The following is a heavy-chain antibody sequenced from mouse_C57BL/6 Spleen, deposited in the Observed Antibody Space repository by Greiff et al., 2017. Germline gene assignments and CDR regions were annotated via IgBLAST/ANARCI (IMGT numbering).Heavy chain of an antibody. D-gene: IGHD2-1*01. Sequence: QVQLKQSGPGLVAPSQSLSITCTVSGFSLTSYGVDWVRQPPGKGLEWLGVIWGGGSTNYNSALMSRLSISKDNSKSQVFLKRNSLQTDDTAMYYCAKRAYGNGGWYFDVWGTGTTVTVSS. CDR1: GFSLTSYG. CDR3: AKRAYGNGGWYFDV. V-gene: IGHV2-9*01. J-gene: IGHJ1*03. CDR2: IWGGGST.